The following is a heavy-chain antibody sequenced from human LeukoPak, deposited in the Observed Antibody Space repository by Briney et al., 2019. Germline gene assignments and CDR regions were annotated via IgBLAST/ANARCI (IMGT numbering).Heavy chain of an antibody. V-gene: IGHV3-23*01. CDR2: ISGGGITT. CDR3: PRQSYASGWNPFDY. D-gene: IGHD6-19*01. J-gene: IGHJ4*02. CDR1: GFTFSNYA. Sequence: PGRSLRLSCAASGFTFSNYAMSWVRQAPGKGLEWVSTISGGGITTYYADSAKGRFTISRDNSKNTMFLQMNSLRADDTAVYYCPRQSYASGWNPFDYWGQGILVTVSS.